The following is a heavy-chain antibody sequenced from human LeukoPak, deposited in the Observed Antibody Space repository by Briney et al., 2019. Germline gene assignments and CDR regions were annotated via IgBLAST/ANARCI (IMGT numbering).Heavy chain of an antibody. D-gene: IGHD5-24*01. Sequence: WASLRVSCKASGYTFTSYGISWVRQAPGQGLEWMSWISAYNGNTYYAQTLKGRFTITTDTSTSTAYMELRSLRSDDTAVYYCARLCWLHYAFVMVVWGQRTTVTVSS. J-gene: IGHJ6*02. V-gene: IGHV1-18*01. CDR2: ISAYNGNT. CDR1: GYTFTSYG. CDR3: ARLCWLHYAFVMVV.